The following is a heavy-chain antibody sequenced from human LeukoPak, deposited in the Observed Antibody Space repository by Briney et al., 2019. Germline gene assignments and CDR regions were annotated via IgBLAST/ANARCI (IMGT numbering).Heavy chain of an antibody. D-gene: IGHD3-22*01. CDR2: ISGSGRNT. CDR1: GFTFSSYA. J-gene: IGHJ4*02. CDR3: AKGSDSSDSSLFDY. V-gene: IGHV3-23*01. Sequence: AGGSLRLSFAASGFTFSSYAMSWVRQAPGKGLEWVSVISGSGRNTYYADSVKGRFTISRDNSKNTLYLQMNSLRAEDTAVYYCAKGSDSSDSSLFDYWGQGTLVTVSS.